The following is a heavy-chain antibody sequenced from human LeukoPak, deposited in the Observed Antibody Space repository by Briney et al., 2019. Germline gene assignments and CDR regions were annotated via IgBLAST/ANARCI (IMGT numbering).Heavy chain of an antibody. J-gene: IGHJ4*02. CDR1: GYSFTRYW. CDR2: IYPGDADN. D-gene: IGHD6-6*01. V-gene: IGHV5-51*01. CDR3: ARRTQVVERHDH. Sequence: GESLKISCKGSGYSFTRYWIGLVRQMPGKGLEWIGIIYPGDADNRYSPVFQGQVTISADKSISTAYLQWSSLKASDTAMYYCARRTQVVERHDHWGQGTLVTVSS.